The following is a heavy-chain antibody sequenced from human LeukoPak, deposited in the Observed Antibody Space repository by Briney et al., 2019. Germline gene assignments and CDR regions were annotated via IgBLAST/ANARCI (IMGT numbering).Heavy chain of an antibody. CDR3: ARRDDILTGYYTDAFDI. D-gene: IGHD3-9*01. CDR2: IYPGDSDT. Sequence: PGEAPKISCKGSGYSITSYWIGWVRQMPGKGLEWMGIIYPGDSDTRYSPSFQGQGSTSADKTTNTTYLQWSSLKASDTAMYYCARRDDILTGYYTDAFDIWGQGTMVTVSS. J-gene: IGHJ3*02. CDR1: GYSITSYW. V-gene: IGHV5-51*01.